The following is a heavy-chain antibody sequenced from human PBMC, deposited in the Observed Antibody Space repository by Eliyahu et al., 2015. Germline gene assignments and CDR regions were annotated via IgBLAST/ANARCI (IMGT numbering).Heavy chain of an antibody. V-gene: IGHV3-30*03. CDR3: ARESGYSSGWSFDY. J-gene: IGHJ4*02. CDR2: ISYDGSNK. Sequence: QVQLVESGGGVVQPGRSLRLSCAASGFXFSSYGMHWVRQAPGKGLEWVAVISYDGSNKYYADSVKGRFTISRDNSKNTLYLQMNSLRAEDTAVYYCARESGYSSGWSFDYWGQGTLVTVSS. CDR1: GFXFSSYG. D-gene: IGHD6-19*01.